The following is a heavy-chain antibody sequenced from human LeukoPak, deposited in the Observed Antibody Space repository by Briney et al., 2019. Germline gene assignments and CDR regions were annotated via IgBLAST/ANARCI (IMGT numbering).Heavy chain of an antibody. D-gene: IGHD2-2*01. V-gene: IGHV5-51*01. CDR2: IYAGDSDT. CDR3: ARQYCSSTSCQNYYYYYMDV. J-gene: IGHJ6*03. Sequence: GESLKISCKGSGYSFTSYWIGWVRPMPGEGLELMRIIYAGDSDTRYRPSFQGQVTISADKSISTAYLQWSSLKASDTAMYYCARQYCSSTSCQNYYYYYMDVWGKGTTVTVSS. CDR1: GYSFTSYW.